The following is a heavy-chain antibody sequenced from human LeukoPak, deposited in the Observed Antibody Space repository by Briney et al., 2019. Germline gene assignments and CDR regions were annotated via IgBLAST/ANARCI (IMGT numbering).Heavy chain of an antibody. CDR3: ARHRIVGATRAYFDY. D-gene: IGHD1-26*01. CDR1: GYSFTSYW. CDR2: IYPGDSDT. Sequence: GESLKISRKGSGYSFTSYWIGWVRQMPGKGLEWMGIIYPGDSDTRYSPSLQGQVTISADKSHSTAYLQWSSLKASDTAMYYCARHRIVGATRAYFDYWGQGTLVTVSS. V-gene: IGHV5-51*01. J-gene: IGHJ4*02.